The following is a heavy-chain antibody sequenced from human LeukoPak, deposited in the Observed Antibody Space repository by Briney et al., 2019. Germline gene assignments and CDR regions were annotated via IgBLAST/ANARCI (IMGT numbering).Heavy chain of an antibody. CDR2: INTYNGNT. CDR1: GYTLNKFG. D-gene: IGHD6-13*01. J-gene: IGHJ4*02. V-gene: IGHV1-18*01. CDR3: ARDTPQHLTRLDF. Sequence: ASVKVSCKASGYTLNKFGMSWVRQAPGQGLEWLGWINTYNGNTKLGEKCQGRVTMTTDTSTSTVYMELTSLRTDDTAVYFCARDTPQHLTRLDFWGQGTLVTVSS.